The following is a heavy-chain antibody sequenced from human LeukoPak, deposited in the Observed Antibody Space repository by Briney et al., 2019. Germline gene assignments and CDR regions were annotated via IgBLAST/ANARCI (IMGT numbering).Heavy chain of an antibody. CDR1: GYTFTSYA. CDR2: INTNTGNP. V-gene: IGHV7-4-1*02. J-gene: IGHJ6*02. CDR3: ARVYYGSGSSYGMDV. Sequence: ASVKVSCKASGYTFTSYAMNWVRQAPGQGLEWKGWINTNTGNPTYAQGFTGRFVFSLDTSVSTAYLQISSLKAEDTAVYYCARVYYGSGSSYGMDVWGQGTTVTVSS. D-gene: IGHD3-10*01.